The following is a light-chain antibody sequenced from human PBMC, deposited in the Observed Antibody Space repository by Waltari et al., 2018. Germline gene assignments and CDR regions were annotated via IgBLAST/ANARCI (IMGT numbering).Light chain of an antibody. J-gene: IGKJ4*01. CDR3: QQYYSYPPLT. Sequence: IRITQSPSSLSASTGDRVTITCRASQGISSYLAWYQQKPGKAPKLLIYAASTLQSGVPSRFSGSGSGTDFTLTISCLQSEDFATYYCQQYYSYPPLTFGGGTKVEIK. V-gene: IGKV1-8*01. CDR2: AAS. CDR1: QGISSY.